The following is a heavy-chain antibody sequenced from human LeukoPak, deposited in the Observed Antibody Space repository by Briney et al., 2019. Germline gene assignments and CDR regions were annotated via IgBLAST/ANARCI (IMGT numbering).Heavy chain of an antibody. CDR1: GFTFSDYT. D-gene: IGHD2-15*01. CDR2: ISSGGTYK. V-gene: IGHV3-21*04. J-gene: IGHJ5*02. Sequence: GGSLRLSCAASGFTFSDYTMNWVRQAPGKGLEWVSSISSGGTYKYYADSVKGRFTISRDNSKNTLYLQMNSLRAEDTAVYYCAKGHCSGGSCYRRFDPWGQGTLVTVSS. CDR3: AKGHCSGGSCYRRFDP.